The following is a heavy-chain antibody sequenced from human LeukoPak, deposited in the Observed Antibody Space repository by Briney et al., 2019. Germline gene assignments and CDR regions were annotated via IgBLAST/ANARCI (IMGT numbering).Heavy chain of an antibody. V-gene: IGHV3-23*01. D-gene: IGHD3-22*01. Sequence: GGSLRLSCAASEFTFSNYAMSWVRQAPGKGLEWVSAISGSGGSTYYADSVKGRFTISRDNSKNTLYLQMNGLRAEDTAVYYCAKRYYYDSSGYYGWGQGTLVTVSS. CDR3: AKRYYYDSSGYYG. CDR1: EFTFSNYA. CDR2: ISGSGGST. J-gene: IGHJ4*02.